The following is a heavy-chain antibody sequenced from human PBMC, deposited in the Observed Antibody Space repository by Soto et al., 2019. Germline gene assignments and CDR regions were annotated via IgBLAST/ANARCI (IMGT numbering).Heavy chain of an antibody. CDR3: ARVPSTIYYYYGMDV. V-gene: IGHV1-2*02. J-gene: IGHJ6*02. CDR2: INPSSDDT. Sequence: GASVKVSCKASGYTFTGYYMHWVRQAPGQGLEWMGWINPSSDDTNYAQKFQGRVTITRDTSASTAYMELSRLRSEDTAVYYCARVPSTIYYYYGMDVWGQGTTVTVS. D-gene: IGHD2-2*01. CDR1: GYTFTGYY.